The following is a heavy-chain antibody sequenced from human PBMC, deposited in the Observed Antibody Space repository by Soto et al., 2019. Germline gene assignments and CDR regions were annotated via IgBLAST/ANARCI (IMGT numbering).Heavy chain of an antibody. J-gene: IGHJ5*02. CDR1: GFTFSNAW. CDR3: TTDVSEIRIDWFDP. D-gene: IGHD4-17*01. Sequence: EVQLVESGGGLVKPGGSLRLSCAASGFTFSNAWMSWVRQAPGKGLEWVGRIKSKTDGGTTDYAAPVKGRFTISRDDSKNTLYLQMNSLKTEDTAVYYCTTDVSEIRIDWFDPWGQGTLVTVSS. CDR2: IKSKTDGGTT. V-gene: IGHV3-15*01.